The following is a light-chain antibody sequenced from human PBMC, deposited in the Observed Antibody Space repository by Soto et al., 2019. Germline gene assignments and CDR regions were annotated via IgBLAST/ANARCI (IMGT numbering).Light chain of an antibody. CDR3: CSYAGSYTFV. CDR2: DVS. J-gene: IGLJ2*01. CDR1: SSDVGGYNY. V-gene: IGLV2-11*01. Sequence: QSVLTQPRSMSGSPGQSVTISCTGTSSDVGGYNYVSWYQQQPGKAPKLMIYDVSKRPSGVPDRFSGSKSGNTASLTISGLQAEDEADYYCCSYAGSYTFVFGGGTKLTVL.